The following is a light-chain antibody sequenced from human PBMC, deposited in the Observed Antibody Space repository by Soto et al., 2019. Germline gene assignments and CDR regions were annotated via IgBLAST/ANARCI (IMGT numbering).Light chain of an antibody. CDR2: KTS. Sequence: DIQMTQSPSTLSASVGDRVTITCPASQSSSNWLAWYQQKPGKAPKLLIYKTSNLDSGVPSRFRGSGSGTEFSLTIISLQSDDFATYYCQQYKSFSLTFGGGTRVEVK. CDR3: QQYKSFSLT. J-gene: IGKJ4*01. V-gene: IGKV1-5*03. CDR1: QSSSNW.